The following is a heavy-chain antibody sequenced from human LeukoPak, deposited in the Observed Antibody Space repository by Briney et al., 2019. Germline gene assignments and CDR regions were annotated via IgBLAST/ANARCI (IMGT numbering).Heavy chain of an antibody. CDR2: IDSSSTYI. V-gene: IGHV3-21*01. J-gene: IGHJ3*02. D-gene: IGHD2-15*01. CDR1: GFIFSSYS. CDR3: AKSVMIETTTRAFDI. Sequence: GGSLRLSCAASGFIFSSYSMSWVRQIPGKGLEWVSSIDSSSTYIYYADSMKGRFTISRDNAKYSLYLQMNSLTPEDTAVYFCAKSVMIETTTRAFDIWGRGTMVTVSS.